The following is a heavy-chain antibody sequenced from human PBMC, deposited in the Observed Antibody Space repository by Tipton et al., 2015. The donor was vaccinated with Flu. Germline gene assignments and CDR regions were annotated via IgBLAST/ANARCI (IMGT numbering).Heavy chain of an antibody. CDR2: MYASGGT. J-gene: IGHJ2*01. Sequence: TLSLTCTVSGGSISSYYWGWIRQPAGKGLAFIGGMYASGGTSYNPSLKSRITMSANTSKNHVSLMLGTVAAAAAAVYYCVRLGITCLERNQCFDPWGRGTQVTVSS. V-gene: IGHV4-4*07. CDR1: GGSISSYY. D-gene: IGHD1-7*01. CDR3: VRLGITCLERNQCFDP.